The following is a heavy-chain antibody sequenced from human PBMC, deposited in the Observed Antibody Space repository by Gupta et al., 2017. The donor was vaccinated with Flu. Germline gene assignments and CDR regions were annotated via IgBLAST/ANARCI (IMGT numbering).Heavy chain of an antibody. V-gene: IGHV3-64D*06. CDR2: ISSNGGST. CDR1: GFTFSSYA. J-gene: IGHJ4*02. CDR3: IFSNYVGLVAGDY. D-gene: IGHD4-4*01. Sequence: EVQLVESGGGLVQPGGSLRLSCSASGFTFSSYAMHWVRQAPGKGLEYVSAISSNGGSTYYADAVKGRFTISRDNSKNTLYLQMSSLRAEDTAVYYCIFSNYVGLVAGDYWGQGTLVTVSS.